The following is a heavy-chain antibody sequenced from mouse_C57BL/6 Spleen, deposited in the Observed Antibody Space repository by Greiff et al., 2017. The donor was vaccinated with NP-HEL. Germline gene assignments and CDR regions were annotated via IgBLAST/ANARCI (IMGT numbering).Heavy chain of an antibody. CDR1: GYTFTDYY. CDR2: IYPGSGNT. D-gene: IGHD2-10*02. CDR3: ARSGYGNYEGFAY. J-gene: IGHJ3*01. V-gene: IGHV1-76*01. Sequence: VQLQQSGAELVRPGASVKLSCKASGYTFTDYYINWVKQRPGQGLEWIARIYPGSGNTYYNEKFKGKATLTAEKSSSTAYMQLSSLTSEDSAVYFCARSGYGNYEGFAYWGQGTLVTVSA.